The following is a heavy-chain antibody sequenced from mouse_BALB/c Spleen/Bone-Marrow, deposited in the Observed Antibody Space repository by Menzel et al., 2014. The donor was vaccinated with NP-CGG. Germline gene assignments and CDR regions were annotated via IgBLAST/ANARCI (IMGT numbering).Heavy chain of an antibody. CDR2: IDPANGNT. D-gene: IGHD2-3*01. Sequence: DVQLQESGAELVKPGASVKLSCTASGFNIKDTYMHWVKQRPEQGLEWIGRIDPANGNTKYDPKFQGKATITAGTSSNTAYLQLSSLTSEDTAVYYCARWLLNYYAMDYWGQGTSVTVSS. CDR3: ARWLLNYYAMDY. CDR1: GFNIKDTY. J-gene: IGHJ4*01. V-gene: IGHV14-3*02.